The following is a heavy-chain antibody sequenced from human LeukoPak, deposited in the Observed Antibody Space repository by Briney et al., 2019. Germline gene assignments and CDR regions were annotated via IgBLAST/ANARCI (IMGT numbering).Heavy chain of an antibody. Sequence: PSETLSLTCAVYGGSFSGYYWSWIRQPPGKGLEWIGEINHSGSTNYNPSLKSRVTISVDTSKNQFSLKLSSVTAADTAVYYCARAPNWSCVDCWGQGTLVTVSP. V-gene: IGHV4-34*01. CDR3: ARAPNWSCVDC. J-gene: IGHJ4*02. D-gene: IGHD7-27*01. CDR1: GGSFSGYY. CDR2: INHSGST.